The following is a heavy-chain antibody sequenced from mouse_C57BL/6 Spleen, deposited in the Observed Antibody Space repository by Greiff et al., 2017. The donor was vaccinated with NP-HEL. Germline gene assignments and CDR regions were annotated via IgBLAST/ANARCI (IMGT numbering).Heavy chain of an antibody. CDR3: ARGPIYYYGSTQTFYAMDY. D-gene: IGHD1-1*01. CDR1: GFTFSDYG. V-gene: IGHV5-17*01. J-gene: IGHJ4*01. Sequence: EVQLVESGGGLVKPGGSLKLSCAASGFTFSDYGMHWVRQAPEKGLEWVAYISSGSSTIYYADPVKGRFTIYRDNAKNTLFLQMTSLRSEDTAMYYCARGPIYYYGSTQTFYAMDYWGQGTSVTVSS. CDR2: ISSGSSTI.